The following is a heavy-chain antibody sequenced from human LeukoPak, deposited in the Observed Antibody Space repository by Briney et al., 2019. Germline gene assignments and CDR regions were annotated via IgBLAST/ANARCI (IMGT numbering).Heavy chain of an antibody. J-gene: IGHJ4*02. CDR3: ARGGSSGWYEDF. CDR2: VYNSGST. V-gene: IGHV4-59*01. D-gene: IGHD6-19*01. Sequence: SETLSLTCTVSGGSISSYYWSWIRQPPGKELEWIGYVYNSGSTNYNPSLKSRVTISVDTSKNQFSLKLRSVIAADTAVYYCARGGSSGWYEDFWGQGTLVTVSS. CDR1: GGSISSYY.